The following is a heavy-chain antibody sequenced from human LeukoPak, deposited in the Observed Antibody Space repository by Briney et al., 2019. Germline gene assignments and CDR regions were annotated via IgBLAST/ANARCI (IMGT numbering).Heavy chain of an antibody. J-gene: IGHJ4*02. CDR2: IKSKTDGETT. Sequence: GGSLRLSCEDSGFTFTNAWMSWVRQAPGKGLEWIGRIKSKTDGETTNYAEPVRGRFTISRDDSKSAVYLQMNSLKIEDTAVYYCTTDLGTYYHGSQRLIPIDYWGQGTLVTVSS. V-gene: IGHV3-15*01. CDR1: GFTFTNAW. CDR3: TTDLGTYYHGSQRLIPIDY. D-gene: IGHD3-10*01.